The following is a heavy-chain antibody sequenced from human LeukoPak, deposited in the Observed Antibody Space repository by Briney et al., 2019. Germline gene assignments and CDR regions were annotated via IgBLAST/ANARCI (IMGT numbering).Heavy chain of an antibody. CDR2: INPNSGGT. Sequence: ASVKVSCKASGYTFTGYYMHWVRQAPGQGLEWMGWINPNSGGTNYAQKFQGRVTMTEDTSTDTACMELSSLRSEDTAVYYCATYQVGATTLDYWGQGTLVTVSS. J-gene: IGHJ4*02. D-gene: IGHD1-26*01. V-gene: IGHV1-2*02. CDR1: GYTFTGYY. CDR3: ATYQVGATTLDY.